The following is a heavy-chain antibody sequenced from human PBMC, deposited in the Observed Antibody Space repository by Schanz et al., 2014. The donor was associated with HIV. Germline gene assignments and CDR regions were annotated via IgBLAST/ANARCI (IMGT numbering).Heavy chain of an antibody. D-gene: IGHD6-13*01. CDR1: GGSFSNYA. CDR3: AKTAVAAAGPDSYYYYDMDV. V-gene: IGHV1-69*01. Sequence: QVQLLQSGAEVKKPGSSVKVSCKASGGSFSNYAISWVRQAPGQGLEWMGGIVPVLAVANYAQKFQGRVTITADESTSTAYMELSSLRSDDTAVYYCAKTAVAAAGPDSYYYYDMDVWGQGTTVTVSS. CDR2: IVPVLAVA. J-gene: IGHJ6*01.